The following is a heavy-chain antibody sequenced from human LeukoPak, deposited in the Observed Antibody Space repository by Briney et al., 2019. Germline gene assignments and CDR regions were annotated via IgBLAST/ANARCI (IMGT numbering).Heavy chain of an antibody. J-gene: IGHJ4*02. CDR2: ISSNGGST. Sequence: GGSLRLSCAASGFTFSDYAMHWVRQAPGKGLEYVSVISSNGGSTYYADSVKGRFTISRDNSKNTLYLEMNSLRGEDTAVYYCAKGQDDYGGNADYWGQGTLVTVSS. CDR1: GFTFSDYA. CDR3: AKGQDDYGGNADY. V-gene: IGHV3-64*02. D-gene: IGHD4-23*01.